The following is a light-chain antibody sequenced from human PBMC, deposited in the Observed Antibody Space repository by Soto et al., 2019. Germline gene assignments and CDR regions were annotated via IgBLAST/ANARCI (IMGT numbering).Light chain of an antibody. Sequence: QSALTQPASVSGSPGQSITISCTGTSSDVGGYNYVSWYQQHPGKAPKLMIYEVSNRPSGVSNRFSGSKSGNTASLTISGLPAEDAADYYCRSYTSSSPHVFGTGTKVTVL. V-gene: IGLV2-14*01. CDR2: EVS. J-gene: IGLJ1*01. CDR3: RSYTSSSPHV. CDR1: SSDVGGYNY.